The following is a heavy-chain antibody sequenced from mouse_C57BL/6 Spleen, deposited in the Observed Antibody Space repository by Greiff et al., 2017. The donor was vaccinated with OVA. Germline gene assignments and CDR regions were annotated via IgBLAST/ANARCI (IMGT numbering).Heavy chain of an antibody. CDR3: ARSDYYGSSSYYYAMDY. Sequence: QVQLQQPGAELVRPGSSVKLSCKASGYTFTSYWMHWVKQRPIQGLEWIGNIDPSDSETHYNQKFKDKATLTVDKSSSTAYMQLSSLTSADSAVYYCARSDYYGSSSYYYAMDYWGQGTSVTVSS. V-gene: IGHV1-52*01. J-gene: IGHJ4*01. CDR2: IDPSDSET. CDR1: GYTFTSYW. D-gene: IGHD1-1*01.